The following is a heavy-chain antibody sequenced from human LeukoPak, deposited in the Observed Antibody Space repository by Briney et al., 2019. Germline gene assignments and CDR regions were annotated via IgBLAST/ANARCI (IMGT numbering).Heavy chain of an antibody. Sequence: SETLSLTCAVSGGSISSSNWWSWVRPPPGKGLEWIGEIYHSGSTNYNPPLKSRVTISVDESKNQLSLKLSSVTAADTAVYYCASYSGYEPFVYWGEGTLVTVSS. CDR2: IYHSGST. D-gene: IGHD5-12*01. V-gene: IGHV4-4*02. CDR3: ASYSGYEPFVY. CDR1: GGSISSSNW. J-gene: IGHJ4*02.